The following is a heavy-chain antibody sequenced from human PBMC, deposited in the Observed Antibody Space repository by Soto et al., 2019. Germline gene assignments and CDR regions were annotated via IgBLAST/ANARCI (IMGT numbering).Heavy chain of an antibody. CDR3: ARDPYYYDSSGYQGSYFDY. D-gene: IGHD3-22*01. Sequence: SETLSLTCTVSGGSISSGGYYWSWIRQHPGKGLEWIGYIYYSGSTYYNPSLKSRVTISVDTSKNQFSLKLSSVTAADTAVYYCARDPYYYDSSGYQGSYFDYWGQGTLVTVSS. CDR2: IYYSGST. V-gene: IGHV4-31*03. J-gene: IGHJ4*02. CDR1: GGSISSGGYY.